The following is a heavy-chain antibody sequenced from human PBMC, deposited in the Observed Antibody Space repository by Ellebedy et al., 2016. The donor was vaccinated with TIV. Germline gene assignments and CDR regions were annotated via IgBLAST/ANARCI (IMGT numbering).Heavy chain of an antibody. J-gene: IGHJ4*02. V-gene: IGHV3-7*04. CDR3: ARGEGWIDN. Sequence: GESLKISXAASGFTFSGYWISWVRQASGKGPEWVANIKEDGSEKYYVDSVKGRFTISRDNAKNSLYLQMNSLRAEDTAVYFCARGEGWIDNWGQGTLVTVSS. CDR2: IKEDGSEK. CDR1: GFTFSGYW. D-gene: IGHD5-24*01.